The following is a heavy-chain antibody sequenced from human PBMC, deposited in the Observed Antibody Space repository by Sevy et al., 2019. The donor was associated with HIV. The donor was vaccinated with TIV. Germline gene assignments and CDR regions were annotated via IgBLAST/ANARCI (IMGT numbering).Heavy chain of an antibody. J-gene: IGHJ4*02. CDR1: GYTFTGYY. CDR3: TRSAAEATNFYCGGDCYSDY. Sequence: ASVKVSCKASGYTFTGYYLHWVRQAPGQGLEWMGWINPKSGGTNYAPKFQGRVTMTRDTSISTASMVLSRLRSDDTAVYYCTRSAAEATNFYCGGDCYSDYWGQGTLVTVSS. CDR2: INPKSGGT. D-gene: IGHD2-21*02. V-gene: IGHV1-2*02.